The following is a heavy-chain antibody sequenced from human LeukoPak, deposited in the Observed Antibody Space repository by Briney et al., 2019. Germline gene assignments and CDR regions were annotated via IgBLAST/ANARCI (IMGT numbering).Heavy chain of an antibody. J-gene: IGHJ4*02. Sequence: ASVKVSCKASGYTFTSYGISWVRQAPGQGLEWMGWISVYNGNTNYAQKLQGRVTMTTDTSTSTAYMELRSLRSDDTAVYYCALSPTGYYYDSSGCYDYWGQGTLVTVSS. CDR1: GYTFTSYG. CDR2: ISVYNGNT. D-gene: IGHD3-22*01. V-gene: IGHV1-18*01. CDR3: ALSPTGYYYDSSGCYDY.